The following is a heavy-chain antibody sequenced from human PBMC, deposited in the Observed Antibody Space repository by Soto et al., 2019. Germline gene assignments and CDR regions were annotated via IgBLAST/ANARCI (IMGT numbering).Heavy chain of an antibody. Sequence: GGSLILSYAASGFTFSSYAMSWGRQAPGKGLEWVSAISGSGGSTYYADSVKGRFTISRDNSKNTLYLQMNSLRAEDTAVYYCAKVPYYYYSSGYQGAFDIWGQGTMVTVSS. V-gene: IGHV3-23*01. CDR2: ISGSGGST. CDR3: AKVPYYYYSSGYQGAFDI. D-gene: IGHD3-22*01. CDR1: GFTFSSYA. J-gene: IGHJ3*02.